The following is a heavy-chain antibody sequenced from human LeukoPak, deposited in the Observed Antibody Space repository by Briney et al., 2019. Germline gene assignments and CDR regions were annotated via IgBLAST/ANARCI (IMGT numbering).Heavy chain of an antibody. Sequence: GRSLRLSCAASGFTLDDYDMLWVRQAPGKGLECVSDIYWNRINIGYADSVKGRFPISRDNDKNSVYVQMNSLRDEVTALYYCAKTVVGWTGRIIDYGGEGPLVTV. CDR3: AKTVVGWTGRIIDY. V-gene: IGHV3-9*01. CDR2: IYWNRINI. J-gene: IGHJ4*02. CDR1: GFTLDDYD. D-gene: IGHD3/OR15-3a*01.